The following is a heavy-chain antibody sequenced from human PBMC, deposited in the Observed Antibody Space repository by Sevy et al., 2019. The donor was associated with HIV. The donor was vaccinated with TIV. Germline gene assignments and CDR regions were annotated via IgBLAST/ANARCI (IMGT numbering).Heavy chain of an antibody. J-gene: IGHJ6*02. CDR3: AREKVDTSMIFVEYYGMDV. Sequence: GGSLRLSCAASGFTFSTYGMHWVRQAPGKGLEWVAVIWFDGSNTYYADSVKGRFTISRDNSKNALYLQMSSLRAEDTAVYYCAREKVDTSMIFVEYYGMDVWGQGTTVTVS. V-gene: IGHV3-33*01. D-gene: IGHD5-18*01. CDR2: IWFDGSNT. CDR1: GFTFSTYG.